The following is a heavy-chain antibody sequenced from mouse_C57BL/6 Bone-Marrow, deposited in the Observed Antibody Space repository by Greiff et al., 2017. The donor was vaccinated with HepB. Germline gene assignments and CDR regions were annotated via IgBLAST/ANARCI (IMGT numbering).Heavy chain of an antibody. D-gene: IGHD1-1*01. J-gene: IGHJ1*03. CDR3: ARRGLITTVVSWYFDV. Sequence: VQLQQPGAELVMPGASVKLSCKASGYTFTSYWMHWVKQRPGQGLEWIGEIDPSDSYTNYNQKFKGKSTLTVDKSSSTAYMQLSSLTSEDAAVYYCARRGLITTVVSWYFDVWGTGTTVTVSS. V-gene: IGHV1-69*01. CDR1: GYTFTSYW. CDR2: IDPSDSYT.